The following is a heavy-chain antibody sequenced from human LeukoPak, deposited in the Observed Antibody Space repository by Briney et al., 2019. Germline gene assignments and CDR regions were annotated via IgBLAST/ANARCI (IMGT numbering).Heavy chain of an antibody. J-gene: IGHJ4*02. CDR3: ATSGYYGSGYDKYYFDY. CDR2: MNPNSGNT. Sequence: GASVKVSCKASGYTFTSYDINWVRQATGQGLEWMGWMNPNSGNTGYAQKFQGRVTMTRNTSISTAYIELSSLRSEDTAVYYCATSGYYGSGYDKYYFDYWGQGTLVTVSS. V-gene: IGHV1-8*01. CDR1: GYTFTSYD. D-gene: IGHD3-10*01.